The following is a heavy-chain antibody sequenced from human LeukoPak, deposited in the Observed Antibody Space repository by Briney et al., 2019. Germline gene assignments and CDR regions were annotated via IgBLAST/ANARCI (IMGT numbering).Heavy chain of an antibody. J-gene: IGHJ4*02. V-gene: IGHV3-64D*06. CDR3: VRGTGY. Sequence: GGSLRLSCSVSGFTFSTYVMHWVRQAPGKGLEHVSAISSNGDNTYYADSVKGRFTISRDNSKNTLYLQMSSLRADDTAVYYCVRGTGYWGQGTLVTVSS. CDR1: GFTFSTYV. CDR2: ISSNGDNT.